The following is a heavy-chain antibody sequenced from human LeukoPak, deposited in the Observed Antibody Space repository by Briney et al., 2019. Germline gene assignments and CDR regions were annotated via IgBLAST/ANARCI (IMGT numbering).Heavy chain of an antibody. CDR3: VKDYDILTGYFDY. CDR1: GFTFSSYA. CDR2: ISSNGGST. J-gene: IGHJ4*02. Sequence: GGSLRLSCSASGFTFSSYAMHWVRQAPGKGLEYVSAISSNGGSTYYADSVKGRFTISRDNSKNTLYLQMSSLRAEDPAVYYCVKDYDILTGYFDYWGQGTLVTVSS. V-gene: IGHV3-64D*06. D-gene: IGHD3-9*01.